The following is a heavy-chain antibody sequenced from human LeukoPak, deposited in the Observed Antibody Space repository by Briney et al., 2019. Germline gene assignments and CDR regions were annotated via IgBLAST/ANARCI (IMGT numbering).Heavy chain of an antibody. D-gene: IGHD2-21*01. V-gene: IGHV3-23*01. CDR3: AKEAAVIAIPYFDD. J-gene: IGHJ4*02. CDR2: ISSDGRA. CDR1: GFTLRNYA. Sequence: GRSLRLSCPASGFTLRNYAMSWVRPAPWKGLEWVSGISSDGRAFYADSVKSRFTISRDNTKNTLYLQMNSLRAEDTAVYYCAKEAAVIAIPYFDDRGQGTLVTVSS.